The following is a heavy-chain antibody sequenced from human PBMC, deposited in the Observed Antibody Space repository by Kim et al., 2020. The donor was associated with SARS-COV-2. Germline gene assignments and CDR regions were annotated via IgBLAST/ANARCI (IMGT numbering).Heavy chain of an antibody. V-gene: IGHV3-15*01. Sequence: GGSLRLSCAASGFTFSRAWMSWVRQAPGKGLEWVGRIKGKTDGGTADHAAPVKGRFTISRDDSRNTVYLQMNSLKTEDTAVYYCTTVDRITISGVVILVWGQGTTVTVSS. J-gene: IGHJ6*02. D-gene: IGHD3-3*01. CDR1: GFTFSRAW. CDR3: TTVDRITISGVVILV. CDR2: IKGKTDGGTA.